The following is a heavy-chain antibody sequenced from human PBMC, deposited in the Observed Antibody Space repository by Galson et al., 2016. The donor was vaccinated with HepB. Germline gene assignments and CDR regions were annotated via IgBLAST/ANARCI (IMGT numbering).Heavy chain of an antibody. CDR2: IYPGDSDS. CDR3: ARRMRYSSSAFDY. D-gene: IGHD6-6*01. Sequence: QSGAEVKKPGESLKISCKGSGYSFTSYWIGWVRQMPGKGLEWMGIIYPGDSDSRYSPSFQGQVTFSAVKSISTAFLQWSSLEASDTAMYYCARRMRYSSSAFDYWGQGTPVTVSS. V-gene: IGHV5-51*01. J-gene: IGHJ4*02. CDR1: GYSFTSYW.